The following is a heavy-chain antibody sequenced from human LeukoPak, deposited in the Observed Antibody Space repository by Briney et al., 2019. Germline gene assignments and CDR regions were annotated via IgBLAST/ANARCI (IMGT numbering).Heavy chain of an antibody. V-gene: IGHV1-69*13. Sequence: GASVKVSGNASGGTFSSYAISCVRQAPGQGLEWVGGHIPIFGTANYAQKFQGRVTITADESTSTAYMELSSLRSEDTAVYYCARVPLCSSTSCYIRGGYYYYYYGMDVWGQGTTVTVSS. J-gene: IGHJ6*02. CDR3: ARVPLCSSTSCYIRGGYYYYYYGMDV. D-gene: IGHD2-2*02. CDR1: GGTFSSYA. CDR2: HIPIFGTA.